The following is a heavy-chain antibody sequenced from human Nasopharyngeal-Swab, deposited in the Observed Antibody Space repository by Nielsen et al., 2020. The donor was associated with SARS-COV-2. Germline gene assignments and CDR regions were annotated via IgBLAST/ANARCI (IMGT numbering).Heavy chain of an antibody. V-gene: IGHV4-39*01. D-gene: IGHD5-24*01. Sequence: SETLSLTCTVSGGSISSSSYYWGWIRQPPGKGLERIGSIYYSGSTYYNSSLKSRVTISVDTSKNQFSLKLSSVTAADTAVYYCARQSATRGTDGYNFSYWGQGTLVTVSS. CDR2: IYYSGST. CDR1: GGSISSSSYY. J-gene: IGHJ4*02. CDR3: ARQSATRGTDGYNFSY.